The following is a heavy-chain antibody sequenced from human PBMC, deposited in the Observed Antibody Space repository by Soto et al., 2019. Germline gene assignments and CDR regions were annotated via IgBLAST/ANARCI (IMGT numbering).Heavy chain of an antibody. D-gene: IGHD3-3*01. Sequence: QVQLRESGPGLVKPSQTLSLTCTVSGGSISSGGYYWSWIRQHPGKGLEWLGYIYYSGSTYYNPSLKSRVTISVDTFKNQFSLKLSSVTAADTAVYYCARGPNSGSGYVDYWGQGTLVTVSS. J-gene: IGHJ4*02. V-gene: IGHV4-31*03. CDR2: IYYSGST. CDR1: GGSISSGGYY. CDR3: ARGPNSGSGYVDY.